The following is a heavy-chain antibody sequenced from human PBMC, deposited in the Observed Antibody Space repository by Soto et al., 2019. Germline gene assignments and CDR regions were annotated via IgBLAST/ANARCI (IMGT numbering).Heavy chain of an antibody. D-gene: IGHD1-1*01. CDR3: ARDTNAALTFHYYGMDV. CDR2: INPNTGST. J-gene: IGHJ6*02. V-gene: IGHV1-46*01. Sequence: QVQLVQSGTEVKKPGASVKVSCKASGYTFTSYYIHWVRQAPGQGLEWMGIINPNTGSTSSTQRFRDRLSLDRDPSTSTVYMELSSLGSEDTAVYFCARDTNAALTFHYYGMDVWGQGTTVTVSS. CDR1: GYTFTSYY.